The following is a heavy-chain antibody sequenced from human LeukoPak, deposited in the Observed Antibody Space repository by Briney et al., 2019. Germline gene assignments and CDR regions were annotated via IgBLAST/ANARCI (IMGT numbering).Heavy chain of an antibody. Sequence: GGSLRLSCAASGFTLSSYAMIWVRQAPGTGLEWVALISGSGGTTYYADSVKGRFTISRDNSKNTLYLQVNSLRADDTAVYYCAKNAAAGYYSYCMDVWGKGTTVTVSS. J-gene: IGHJ6*03. D-gene: IGHD6-13*01. CDR2: ISGSGGTT. V-gene: IGHV3-23*01. CDR3: AKNAAAGYYSYCMDV. CDR1: GFTLSSYA.